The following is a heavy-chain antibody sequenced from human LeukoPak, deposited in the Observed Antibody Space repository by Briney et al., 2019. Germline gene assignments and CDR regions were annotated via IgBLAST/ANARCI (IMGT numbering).Heavy chain of an antibody. Sequence: SGGSLRLSCAASGFTVSRNYMSWVRKAPGKGLGWVAVISYDGSNKYHADSVKGRFTISRDNSKNMVFLQMNSLRAEDTAVYYRAKDRRGVIRGIISFYYYGVDVWGQGTTVIVSS. D-gene: IGHD3-10*01. CDR2: ISYDGSNK. V-gene: IGHV3-30*18. CDR1: GFTVSRNY. J-gene: IGHJ6*02. CDR3: AKDRRGVIRGIISFYYYGVDV.